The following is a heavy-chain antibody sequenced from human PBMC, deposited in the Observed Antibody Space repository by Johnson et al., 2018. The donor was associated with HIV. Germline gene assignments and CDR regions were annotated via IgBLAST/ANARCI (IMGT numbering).Heavy chain of an antibody. CDR3: ARACRDGYTCDAFDI. D-gene: IGHD5-24*01. V-gene: IGHV3-11*04. J-gene: IGHJ3*02. CDR1: GFTFSDYY. Sequence: QVQLVESGGGFVKPGGSLRLSCAASGFTFSDYYMSWIRQAPGKGLEWVSYISSSGSTYYADSVKGRFTISRDKSKNTLYLQMNSLRAEDTAVYYCARACRDGYTCDAFDIWGQGTMVTVSS. CDR2: ISSSGST.